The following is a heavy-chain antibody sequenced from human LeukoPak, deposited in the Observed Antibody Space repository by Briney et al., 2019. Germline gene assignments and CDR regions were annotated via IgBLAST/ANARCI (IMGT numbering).Heavy chain of an antibody. CDR1: SASVSSYY. CDR2: ISNSGSP. J-gene: IGHJ4*02. D-gene: IGHD3-16*01. CDR3: ARGGAGPLRD. Sequence: SETLSLTCTVSSASVSSYYWSWVRQPPGGGLEWIGYISNSGSPSYNPSFRSRVTFSADTSKNHLSLKLNSVTPADTAVYFCARGGAGPLRDWGQGTLVTVSS. V-gene: IGHV4-59*02.